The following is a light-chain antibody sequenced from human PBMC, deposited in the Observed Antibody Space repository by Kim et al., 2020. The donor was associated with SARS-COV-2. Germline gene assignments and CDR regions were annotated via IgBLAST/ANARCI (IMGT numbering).Light chain of an antibody. J-gene: IGLJ2*01. Sequence: GTAVTSSSRPTVGGFANNHVQWYQQRPGSAPTSVIYQDSHRPSGVPDRFSGSIDSSSTSASLTVSGLKTEDDAVYYCQSYDSATVVFGEGTQLTVL. CDR3: QSYDSATVV. V-gene: IGLV6-57*03. CDR1: VGGFANNH. CDR2: QDS.